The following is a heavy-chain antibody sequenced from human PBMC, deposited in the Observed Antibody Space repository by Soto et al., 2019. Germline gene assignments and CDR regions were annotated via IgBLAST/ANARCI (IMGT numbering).Heavy chain of an antibody. V-gene: IGHV1-2*02. D-gene: IGHD6-6*01. CDR2: INPNSGGT. J-gene: IGHJ4*02. Sequence: QVQLVQSGAEVKKPGASVKVSCKASGYTFTGYYMHWVRQAPGQGPEWMGWINPNSGGTTYAQKFQGRVTVTRDTSIRTAYMELSSLRSDDTAVYYCARGGSSSLDYWGQGTLVTVSS. CDR1: GYTFTGYY. CDR3: ARGGSSSLDY.